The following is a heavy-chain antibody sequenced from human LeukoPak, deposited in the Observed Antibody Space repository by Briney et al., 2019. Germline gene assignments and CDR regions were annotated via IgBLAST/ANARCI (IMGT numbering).Heavy chain of an antibody. Sequence: SVKVSCKASGGTFTSYAISWVRQAPGQGLEWMGGIIPIFSTAKYAQKFQGRVTITADESTSTAYMELSSLRSEDTAVYYCAEGEGYSGYELDYWGQGTLVTVSS. J-gene: IGHJ4*02. CDR3: AEGEGYSGYELDY. CDR2: IIPIFSTA. V-gene: IGHV1-69*01. D-gene: IGHD5-12*01. CDR1: GGTFTSYA.